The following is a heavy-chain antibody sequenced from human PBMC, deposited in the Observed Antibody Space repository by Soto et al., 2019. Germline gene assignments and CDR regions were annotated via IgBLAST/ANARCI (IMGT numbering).Heavy chain of an antibody. J-gene: IGHJ4*02. CDR2: IYYSGST. CDR1: GGSISSYY. D-gene: IGHD2-15*01. Sequence: QVQLQESGPGLVKPSETLSLTCTVSGGSISSYYWSWIRQPPGKGLEWIGYIYYSGSTNYNPSLKRRVTISVDTTKNQFSLKLSSVTAADTAVYYCARADGGNCFDYWGQGTLVTVSS. V-gene: IGHV4-59*01. CDR3: ARADGGNCFDY.